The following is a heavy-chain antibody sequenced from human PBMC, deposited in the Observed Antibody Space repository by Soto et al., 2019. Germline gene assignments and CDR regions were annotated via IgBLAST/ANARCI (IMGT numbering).Heavy chain of an antibody. Sequence: QLQLLESGPGLVKPSETLSLTCSVSGSSITTGPYYWGWIRRPPGKGLEWIGSIYYSGSTYYSPPLESRVTLSVDTSKNQCSLKLNSVTVADTAVYYCARRGYRGRSFDYWGQGTPATVSS. CDR3: ARRGYRGRSFDY. CDR1: GSSITTGPYY. J-gene: IGHJ4*02. D-gene: IGHD1-1*01. CDR2: IYYSGST. V-gene: IGHV4-39*01.